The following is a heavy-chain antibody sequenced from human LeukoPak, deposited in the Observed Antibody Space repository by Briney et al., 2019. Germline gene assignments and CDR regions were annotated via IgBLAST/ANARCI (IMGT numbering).Heavy chain of an antibody. CDR2: TSTSGGSA. V-gene: IGHV3-23*01. CDR3: ARYSGSYYYPPAWDL. D-gene: IGHD1-26*01. Sequence: GGSLRLSCEASGFTFSNNAMSWVRQAPGKGLEWVSATSTSGGSAYYADSVKGRFTISRDNSKNTLYLHMDSLRADDTAVYYCARYSGSYYYPPAWDLWGQGTLVTVSS. J-gene: IGHJ4*02. CDR1: GFTFSNNA.